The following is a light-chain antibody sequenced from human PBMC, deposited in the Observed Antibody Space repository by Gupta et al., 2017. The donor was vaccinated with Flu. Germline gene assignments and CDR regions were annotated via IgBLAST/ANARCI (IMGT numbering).Light chain of an antibody. J-gene: IGLJ2*01. CDR2: DTS. Sequence: KVTITCGSSTGAVTSGNYPYWFQQNTGQPHRRLIYDTSNKPAGTPARFSGSLRGGTAALTLSGAQQEEEAEYYFLLADSGARRVFGGGTKLTVL. CDR3: LLADSGARRV. CDR1: TGAVTSGNY. V-gene: IGLV7-46*01.